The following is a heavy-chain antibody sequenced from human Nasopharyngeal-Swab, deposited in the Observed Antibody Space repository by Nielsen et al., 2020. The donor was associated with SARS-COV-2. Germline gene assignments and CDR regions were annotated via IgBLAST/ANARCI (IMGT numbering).Heavy chain of an antibody. CDR1: GFTFSSYG. D-gene: IGHD3-10*01. J-gene: IGHJ4*02. V-gene: IGHV3-23*01. Sequence: GESLKISCAASGFTFSSYGMHWVRQAPGKGLEWVSAISGSGDISGSGGSTHYADSVKGRFTISRDNSNNTLFLHMNSLRVEDTAVYYCARGRREIWSSGNDYGSGSFDNWGQGTLVTVSS. CDR3: ARGRREIWSSGNDYGSGSFDN. CDR2: ISGSGDISGSGGST.